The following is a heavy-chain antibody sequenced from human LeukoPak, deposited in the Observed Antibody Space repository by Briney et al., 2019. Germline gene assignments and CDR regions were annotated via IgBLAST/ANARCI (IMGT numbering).Heavy chain of an antibody. D-gene: IGHD3-10*01. CDR1: GGPFSGYY. V-gene: IGHV4-34*01. CDR2: INHSGST. J-gene: IGHJ5*01. Sequence: SETLSLPCAVYGGPFSGYYWSWIRQPPGKGREWIGEINHSGSTNYNPSLKSRVNISVDTSKNQFSLKLSSVTAADTTVYYCARRPFMVRGVRAFDSWGQGTLVTVSS. CDR3: ARRPFMVRGVRAFDS.